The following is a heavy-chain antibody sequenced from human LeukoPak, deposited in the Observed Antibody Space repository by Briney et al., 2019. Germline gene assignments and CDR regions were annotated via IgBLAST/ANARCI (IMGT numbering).Heavy chain of an antibody. J-gene: IGHJ1*01. V-gene: IGHV3-23*01. CDR2: ISGSGGST. D-gene: IGHD1-26*01. CDR3: ARPTSQWELLLLFQH. Sequence: PGGSLRLSCAASGFTFSSYAVSWVRQAPGKGLEWVSAISGSGGSTYYADSVKGRFTISRDNSKNTLYLQMNSLRPEDTAVYYCARPTSQWELLLLFQHWGQGTLVTVSS. CDR1: GFTFSSYA.